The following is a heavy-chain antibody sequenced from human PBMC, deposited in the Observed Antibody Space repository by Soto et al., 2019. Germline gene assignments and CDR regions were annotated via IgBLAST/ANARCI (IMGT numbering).Heavy chain of an antibody. V-gene: IGHV3-33*01. CDR1: GXTFSAHC. D-gene: IGHD3-22*01. J-gene: IGHJ4*02. CDR2: MWSDGNNT. Sequence: GSLRLACAASGXTFSAHCMHWVRQAPGMGLELVAIMWSDGNNTYYADSVKGRFTVSRDNSKKMLYLQMNSLRADETAVYYCARDYDSSGFYSYYFDHWGQGNLVTVS. CDR3: ARDYDSSGFYSYYFDH.